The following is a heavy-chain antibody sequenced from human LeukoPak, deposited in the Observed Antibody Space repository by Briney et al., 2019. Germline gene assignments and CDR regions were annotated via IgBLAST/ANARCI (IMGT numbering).Heavy chain of an antibody. CDR3: AKSSGSGVFDI. D-gene: IGHD1-26*01. J-gene: IGHJ3*02. V-gene: IGHV3-23*01. Sequence: GGSLRLSCAASGFTFSTYAINWVRQAPGKGLDWISVISNSGDYTNYADSVKGRFTISRDNSKNTLYLQMNSLRAEDTAVYYCAKSSGSGVFDIWGQGTMVTVSS. CDR1: GFTFSTYA. CDR2: ISNSGDYT.